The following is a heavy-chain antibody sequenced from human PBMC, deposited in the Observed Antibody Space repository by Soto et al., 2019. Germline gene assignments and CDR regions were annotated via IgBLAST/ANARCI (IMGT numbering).Heavy chain of an antibody. CDR3: ASSTSIASGYFDY. CDR1: GGSISSGGYS. J-gene: IGHJ4*02. Sequence: QLQLQESGSGLVKPSQTLSLTCAVSGGSISSGGYSWSWIRQPPGKGLEWIGYIYHSGSTYYNPSLTRRVPISVARSKNQFSLKLSSVTAADTALYYCASSTSIASGYFDYWGQGTLVTVSS. V-gene: IGHV4-30-2*01. D-gene: IGHD6-6*01. CDR2: IYHSGST.